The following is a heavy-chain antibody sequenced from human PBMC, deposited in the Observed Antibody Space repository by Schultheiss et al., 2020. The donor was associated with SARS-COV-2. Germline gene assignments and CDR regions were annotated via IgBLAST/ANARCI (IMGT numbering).Heavy chain of an antibody. Sequence: SETLSLTCTVSGGSISSSSYYWSWIRQPPGKGLEWIGYIYYSGSTYYNPSLKSRVTISVDTSKNQFSLKLSSVTAADTAVYYCAGTYYDFWSGSYYFDYWGQGTLVTVSS. V-gene: IGHV4-61*05. CDR2: IYYSGST. J-gene: IGHJ4*02. D-gene: IGHD3-3*01. CDR1: GGSISSSSYY. CDR3: AGTYYDFWSGSYYFDY.